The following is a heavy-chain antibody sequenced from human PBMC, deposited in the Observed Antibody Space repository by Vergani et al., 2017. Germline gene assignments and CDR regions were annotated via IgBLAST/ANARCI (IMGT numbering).Heavy chain of an antibody. J-gene: IGHJ6*02. D-gene: IGHD2-2*01. CDR3: ARQKGCSSTSCYAGMDV. CDR1: GFTFSSYE. V-gene: IGHV3-48*03. Sequence: EVQLVESGGGLVQPGGSLRLSCAASGFTFSSYEMNWVRQAPGKGLEWVSYISSSGSTIYYADSVKGRFTISRDNAKNSLYLQMNSLRAEDTAVYYCARQKGCSSTSCYAGMDVWGRGTTVTVSS. CDR2: ISSSGSTI.